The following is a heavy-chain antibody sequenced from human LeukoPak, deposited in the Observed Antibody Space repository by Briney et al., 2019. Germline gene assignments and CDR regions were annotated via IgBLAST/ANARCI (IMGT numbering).Heavy chain of an antibody. Sequence: GGSLRLSCAASGFTFSSYEMNWVRQAPGKGLEWVSYISSSGSTIYYADSVKGRFTISRDNAKNSLYLQMNSLRAEDTAVYYCARTYAYDATGGRGHWGQGTLVTVSS. CDR3: ARTYAYDATGGRGH. CDR1: GFTFSSYE. D-gene: IGHD3-16*01. CDR2: ISSSGSTI. J-gene: IGHJ4*02. V-gene: IGHV3-48*03.